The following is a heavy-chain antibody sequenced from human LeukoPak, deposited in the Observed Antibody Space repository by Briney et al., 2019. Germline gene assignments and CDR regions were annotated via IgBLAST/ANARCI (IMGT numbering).Heavy chain of an antibody. CDR1: GYTFTGYY. CDR2: INPNSGGT. CDR3: ARARDFWSGYLFDY. D-gene: IGHD3-3*01. J-gene: IGHJ4*02. V-gene: IGHV1-2*02. Sequence: ASVKVSCKASGYTFTGYYMHWVRQAPGQGLEWMGWINPNSGGTNYAQKFQGRVTMTRDTSISTAYMELSRLRSDDTAVYYCARARDFWSGYLFDYWGQGTLVTVSS.